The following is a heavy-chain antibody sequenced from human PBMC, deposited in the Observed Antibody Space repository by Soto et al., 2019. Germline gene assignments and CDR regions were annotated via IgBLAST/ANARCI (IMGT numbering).Heavy chain of an antibody. CDR1: GFTFKDCA. V-gene: IGHV3-23*01. Sequence: EVQLLESGGGFVQTGGSLTLSCSTSGFTFKDCAISWVRQAPGKGLEWVSGIIGSGGAKYYTDSVEGLFTISNDFSKNTESLQMTGLRVDDTAVYYSAGTRTAFYRYNFDSWGQGALVTVSS. D-gene: IGHD2-21*02. J-gene: IGHJ4*02. CDR2: IIGSGGAK. CDR3: AGTRTAFYRYNFDS.